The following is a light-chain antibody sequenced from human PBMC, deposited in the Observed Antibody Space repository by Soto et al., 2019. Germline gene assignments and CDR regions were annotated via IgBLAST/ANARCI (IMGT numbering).Light chain of an antibody. CDR3: SSYTSSSTKV. CDR2: EVS. V-gene: IGLV2-14*01. Sequence: QSALAQPASVSGSPGQSITISCTGTSSDVGGYNYVSWYQQHPGKAPKLMIYEVSNRPSGVPNRFSGSKSGNTASLTISGLQAEDEADYYCSSYTSSSTKVFGTG. J-gene: IGLJ1*01. CDR1: SSDVGGYNY.